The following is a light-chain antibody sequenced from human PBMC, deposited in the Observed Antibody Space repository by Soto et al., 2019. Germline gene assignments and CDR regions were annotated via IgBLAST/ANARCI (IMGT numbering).Light chain of an antibody. V-gene: IGKV1-39*01. CDR3: QQSYSTLL. Sequence: DIQMTQSPSSLSASVGDRVTITCRASQSISSYLNWYQQKPGKAPKLLIYAASSLQSGVSSRFSGSGSGTDFTLTISSLQPEDFETYYCQQSYSTLLFGGGTKVEIK. CDR1: QSISSY. J-gene: IGKJ4*01. CDR2: AAS.